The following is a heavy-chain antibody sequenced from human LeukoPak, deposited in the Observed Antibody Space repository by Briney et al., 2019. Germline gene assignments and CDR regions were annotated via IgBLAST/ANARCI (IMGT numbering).Heavy chain of an antibody. V-gene: IGHV1-2*02. CDR1: GYTFTGYY. CDR3: ARGEVRACSGGSCDRRWGV. D-gene: IGHD2-15*01. Sequence: GASVKDSCQASGYTFTGYYMHWVRQAPAQGLEWMGCINPNSGGKNDAQKFQGRVSMTSDTSISTAYMERRRLRSDDTGVYYCARGEVRACSGGSCDRRWGVWGKGTTVTISS. CDR2: INPNSGGK. J-gene: IGHJ6*04.